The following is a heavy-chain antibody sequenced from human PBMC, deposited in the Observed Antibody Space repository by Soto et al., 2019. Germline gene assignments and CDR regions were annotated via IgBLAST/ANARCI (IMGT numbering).Heavy chain of an antibody. J-gene: IGHJ4*02. CDR2: ITGSGYST. D-gene: IGHD4-17*01. CDR1: GFTFNNYA. Sequence: EVQLLESGGGLVQPGGSLRLACAASGFTFNNYAMSWVRQAPGKGLEWVSTITGSGYSTYYADSVKGRFTITRDHSKNTLLLQISSQRVDVTAVDYCAKDDYCDYFGFADWGQGTLVTVSS. V-gene: IGHV3-23*01. CDR3: AKDDYCDYFGFAD.